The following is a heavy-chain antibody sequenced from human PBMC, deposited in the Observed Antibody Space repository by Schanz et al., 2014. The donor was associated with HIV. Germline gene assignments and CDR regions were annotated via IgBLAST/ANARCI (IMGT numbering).Heavy chain of an antibody. V-gene: IGHV3-23*01. D-gene: IGHD5-18*01. Sequence: EVQLLESGGGLVQPGGSLRLSCAASGFSFSSYAMSWVRQAPGKGLEWVSVISDSGGSTYYADSVKGRFTISRDNSKNTLYLQMNSLRAEDTALYYCAKDLNPYNVHTTLVTPPVGYGMDVWGQGTTVTVSS. CDR3: AKDLNPYNVHTTLVTPPVGYGMDV. CDR2: ISDSGGST. CDR1: GFSFSSYA. J-gene: IGHJ6*02.